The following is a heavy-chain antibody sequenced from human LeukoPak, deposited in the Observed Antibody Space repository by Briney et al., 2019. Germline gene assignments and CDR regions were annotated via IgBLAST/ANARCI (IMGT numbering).Heavy chain of an antibody. V-gene: IGHV1-18*04. CDR1: GYTFTDYY. J-gene: IGHJ4*02. Sequence: ASVKVSCKASGYTFTDYYMHWVRQAPGQGLEWMGWISAYNGNTNYAQKLQGRVTMTTDTSTSTAYMELRSLRSDDTAVYYCARFSAVAPNGYWGQGTLVTVSS. D-gene: IGHD6-19*01. CDR2: ISAYNGNT. CDR3: ARFSAVAPNGY.